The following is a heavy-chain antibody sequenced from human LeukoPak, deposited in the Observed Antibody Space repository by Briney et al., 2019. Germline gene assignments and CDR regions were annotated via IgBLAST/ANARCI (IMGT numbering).Heavy chain of an antibody. CDR2: INPNSGGT. V-gene: IGHV1-2*02. CDR3: AKRYYDFWSELYYYMDV. D-gene: IGHD3-3*01. CDR1: GYTFTGYY. Sequence: ASVKVSCKASGYTFTGYYMHWVRQAPGQGLEWMGWINPNSGGTNYAQKFQGRVTMTRDTSISTAYMELSRLRSDDTAVYYSAKRYYDFWSELYYYMDVWGKGTTVTVSS. J-gene: IGHJ6*03.